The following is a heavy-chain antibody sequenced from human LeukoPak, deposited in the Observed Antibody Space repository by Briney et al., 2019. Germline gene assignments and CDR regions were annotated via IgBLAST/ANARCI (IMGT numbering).Heavy chain of an antibody. CDR3: VRDQSEFDS. CDR1: GGSIKTYY. CDR2: IHYSGST. Sequence: SETLSLTCSVSGGSIKTYYWTWIRQPPGKGLERIGYIHYSGSTDSNPSLMGRVTISLDTSKSQSSLELRSVTAADTAVYYCVRDQSEFDSWGQGTVVTVSS. J-gene: IGHJ4*02. V-gene: IGHV4-59*01.